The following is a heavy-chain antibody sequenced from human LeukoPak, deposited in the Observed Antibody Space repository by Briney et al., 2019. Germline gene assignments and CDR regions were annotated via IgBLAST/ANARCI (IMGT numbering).Heavy chain of an antibody. D-gene: IGHD3-3*01. V-gene: IGHV3-21*01. Sequence: GGSLRLSCAASGFTFSSCSMNWVRQAPGKGLEWVSSISSSSSYLYYADSVKGRFTISRDNAKNSLYLQMNSLRAEDTAVYYCARDGRIFGVVSYWGQGTLVTVSS. J-gene: IGHJ4*02. CDR3: ARDGRIFGVVSY. CDR1: GFTFSSCS. CDR2: ISSSSSYL.